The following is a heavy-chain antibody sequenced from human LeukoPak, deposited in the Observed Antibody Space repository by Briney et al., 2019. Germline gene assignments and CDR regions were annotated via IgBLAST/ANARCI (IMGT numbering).Heavy chain of an antibody. V-gene: IGHV3-23*01. Sequence: GGSLRLSCAASGFTFSSYAMSWARQAPGKGLEWVSAISGSGGSTYYADSVKGRFTISRDNSKNTLYLQMNSLRAEDTAVYYCARDNYYYGSGSYFYYYGMDVWGQGTTVTVSS. J-gene: IGHJ6*02. D-gene: IGHD3-10*01. CDR2: ISGSGGST. CDR3: ARDNYYYGSGSYFYYYGMDV. CDR1: GFTFSSYA.